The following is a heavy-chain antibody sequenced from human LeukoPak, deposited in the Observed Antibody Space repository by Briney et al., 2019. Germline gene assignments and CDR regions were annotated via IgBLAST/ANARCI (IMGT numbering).Heavy chain of an antibody. CDR2: IYHSGST. Sequence: SETLSLTCTVSGYSISSGYYWGWIRQPPGKGLEWIGSIYHSGSTYYNPSLKSRVTISVDTSKNQFSLKLSSVTAADTAVYYCTRDHVVRGVIITIPYFDYWGQGTLVTVSS. J-gene: IGHJ4*02. V-gene: IGHV4-38-2*02. D-gene: IGHD3-10*01. CDR1: GYSISSGYY. CDR3: TRDHVVRGVIITIPYFDY.